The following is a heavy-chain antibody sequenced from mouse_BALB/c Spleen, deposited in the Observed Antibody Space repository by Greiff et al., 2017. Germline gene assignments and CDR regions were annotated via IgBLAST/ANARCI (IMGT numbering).Heavy chain of an antibody. CDR1: GFTFSDYY. V-gene: IGHV5-4*02. J-gene: IGHJ3*01. CDR3: AREAMITTRGFAY. D-gene: IGHD2-4*01. Sequence: EVHLVESGGGLVKPGGSLKLSCAASGFTFSDYYMYWVRQTPEKRLEWVATISDGGSYTYYPDSVKGRFTISRDNAKNNLYLQMSSLKSEDTAMYYCAREAMITTRGFAYWGQGTLVTVSA. CDR2: ISDGGSYT.